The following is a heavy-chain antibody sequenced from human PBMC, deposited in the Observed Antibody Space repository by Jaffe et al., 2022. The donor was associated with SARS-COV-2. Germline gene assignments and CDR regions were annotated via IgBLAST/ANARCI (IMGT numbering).Heavy chain of an antibody. V-gene: IGHV3-23*01. D-gene: IGHD5-18*01. Sequence: EVQLLESGGGLVQPGGSLRLSCAASGFTFSSYAMSWVRQAPGKGLEWVSAISGSGGSTYYADSVKGRFTISRDNSKNTLYLQMNSLRAEDTAVYYCAKDKSTAKLYYYYYGMDVWGQGTTVTVSS. J-gene: IGHJ6*02. CDR3: AKDKSTAKLYYYYYGMDV. CDR2: ISGSGGST. CDR1: GFTFSSYA.